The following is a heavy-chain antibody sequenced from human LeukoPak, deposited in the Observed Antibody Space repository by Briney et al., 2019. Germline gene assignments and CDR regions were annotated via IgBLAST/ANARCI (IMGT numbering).Heavy chain of an antibody. CDR3: ARWLEWELPHYFDY. Sequence: ASVKVSCKASGYTFTGYYMHWVRQAPGQGLEWMGWINPNSGGTNYAQKFQGRVTMTRDTSISTAYMELSRLRSDDTAVYYCARWLEWELPHYFDYWGQGTLVTVSS. J-gene: IGHJ4*02. CDR1: GYTFTGYY. CDR2: INPNSGGT. D-gene: IGHD1-26*01. V-gene: IGHV1-2*02.